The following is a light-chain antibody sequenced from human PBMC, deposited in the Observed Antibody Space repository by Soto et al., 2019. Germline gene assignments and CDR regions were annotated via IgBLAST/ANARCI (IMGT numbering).Light chain of an antibody. J-gene: IGKJ4*01. CDR1: QSVTNN. CDR3: QQYNNWPLT. V-gene: IGKV3-15*01. Sequence: EIVMTQSPATFSVSPGERATVPCRASQSVTNNLGWYQQKPGQAPRLLIYGASTRATGIPARFSGSGYGTEFTLTISSLQSEDFAVYYCQQYNNWPLTFGGGTKVDIK. CDR2: GAS.